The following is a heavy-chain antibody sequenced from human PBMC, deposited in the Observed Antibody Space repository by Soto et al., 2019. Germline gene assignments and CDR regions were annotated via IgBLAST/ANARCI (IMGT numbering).Heavy chain of an antibody. J-gene: IGHJ4*02. V-gene: IGHV1-18*04. Sequence: ASVKVSCKASGYTFTSYGISWVRQAPGQGLEWMGWISAYNGNTNYAQKLQGRVTMTTDTSTSTAYMELRSLRSDDTAVYYCAREAHPPYSRGYYYVLDYWGQGTLVTVSS. CDR3: AREAHPPYSRGYYYVLDY. CDR2: ISAYNGNT. D-gene: IGHD3-22*01. CDR1: GYTFTSYG.